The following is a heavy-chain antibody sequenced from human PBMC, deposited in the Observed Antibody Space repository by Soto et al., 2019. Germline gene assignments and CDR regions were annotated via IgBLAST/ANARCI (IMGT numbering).Heavy chain of an antibody. Sequence: SDTLSLTCTFSGGSISSSTYYWGWIRQPPGKGLEWIGSIYYRGSTYDNPSLKSRVTMSLDTSKNQFSLKLSSVTAADTAMYFCASSESSNWYIHNWFHPWGMGNLVTVYS. CDR3: ASSESSNWYIHNWFHP. J-gene: IGHJ5*02. CDR2: IYYRGST. CDR1: GGSISSSTYY. D-gene: IGHD6-13*01. V-gene: IGHV4-39*01.